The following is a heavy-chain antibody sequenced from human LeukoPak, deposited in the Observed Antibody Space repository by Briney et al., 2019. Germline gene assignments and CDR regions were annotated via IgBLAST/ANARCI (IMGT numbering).Heavy chain of an antibody. CDR1: GGSISSYY. CDR2: IYYSGST. Sequence: KSSETLSLTCTVSGGSISSYYWSWIRQPPGKGLEWIGYIYYSGSTNYNPSLKSRVTISVDTSKNQFSLKLSSVTAADTAVYYYARESQEYFDYWGQGTLVTVSS. V-gene: IGHV4-59*01. J-gene: IGHJ4*02. CDR3: ARESQEYFDY.